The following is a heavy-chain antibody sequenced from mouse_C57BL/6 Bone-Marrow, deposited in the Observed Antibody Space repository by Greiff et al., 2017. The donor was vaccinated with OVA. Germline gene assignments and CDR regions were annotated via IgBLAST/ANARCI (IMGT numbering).Heavy chain of an antibody. Sequence: EVMLVESGGDLVKPGGSLKLSCAASGFTFSSYGMSWVRQTPDKRLEWVATISSGGSYTYYPDSVKGRFTISRDNAKNTLYLQMSSLKSEDTAMYYCASDPLGPFAYWGQGTLVTVSA. CDR2: ISSGGSYT. J-gene: IGHJ3*01. CDR1: GFTFSSYG. V-gene: IGHV5-6*01. CDR3: ASDPLGPFAY.